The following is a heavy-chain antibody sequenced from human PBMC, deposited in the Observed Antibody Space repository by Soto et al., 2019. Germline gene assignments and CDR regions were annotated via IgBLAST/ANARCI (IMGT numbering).Heavy chain of an antibody. Sequence: ASVKVSCKASGYTFTGYYMHWVRQAPGQGLEWMGWINPNSGGTNYAQKFQGWVTMTRDTSISTAYMELSRLRSDDTAVYYCARGSGGTSLNYYYYYGMDVWGQGTTVTVSS. J-gene: IGHJ6*02. D-gene: IGHD2-2*01. CDR2: INPNSGGT. V-gene: IGHV1-2*04. CDR1: GYTFTGYY. CDR3: ARGSGGTSLNYYYYYGMDV.